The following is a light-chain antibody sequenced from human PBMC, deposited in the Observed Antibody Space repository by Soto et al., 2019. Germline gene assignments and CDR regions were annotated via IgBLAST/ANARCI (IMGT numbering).Light chain of an antibody. CDR1: SGDVGGYNY. Sequence: QSALTQPRSVSGSPGQSVTISCTGTSGDVGGYNYVSWYQQHPGKAPKFMIYDVSKRPSGVPDRFSGSKSGNTASLTISGLQAEDEADYYCCSYAGSYKGYVFGSGTKVTVL. CDR3: CSYAGSYKGYV. V-gene: IGLV2-11*01. CDR2: DVS. J-gene: IGLJ1*01.